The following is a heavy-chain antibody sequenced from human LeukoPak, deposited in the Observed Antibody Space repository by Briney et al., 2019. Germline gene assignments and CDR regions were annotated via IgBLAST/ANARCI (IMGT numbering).Heavy chain of an antibody. Sequence: VASVKVSCKASGGTFSSYAISWVRQAPGQGLEWMGGIIPIFGTANYAQKFQGRVTITADESTSTAYMELSSLRSEDTAVYYCARVRGSYYGGGSDYWGQGTLVTVSS. CDR3: ARVRGSYYGGGSDY. J-gene: IGHJ4*02. D-gene: IGHD1-26*01. V-gene: IGHV1-69*01. CDR2: IIPIFGTA. CDR1: GGTFSSYA.